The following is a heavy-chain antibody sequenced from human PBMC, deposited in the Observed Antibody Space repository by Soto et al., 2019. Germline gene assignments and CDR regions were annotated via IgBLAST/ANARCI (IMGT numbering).Heavy chain of an antibody. V-gene: IGHV3-33*08. CDR2: IWYDENNK. J-gene: IGHJ4*02. CDR3: ARDFKKGSYLDY. D-gene: IGHD3-10*01. Sequence: GGSLRLSCTGSGFTFRTHGFHWVRQAPGKGLEWVALIWYDENNKNYADSVKGRFTISRDNSQNTLYLQINSLRAEDTAVYYCARDFKKGSYLDYWGQGTLVTVSS. CDR1: GFTFRTHG.